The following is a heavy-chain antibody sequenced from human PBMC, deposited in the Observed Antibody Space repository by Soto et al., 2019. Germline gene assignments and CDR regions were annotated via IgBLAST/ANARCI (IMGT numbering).Heavy chain of an antibody. Sequence: EVQLLESGGGLVQPGGSLRLSCAASGFIFSSYAMSWFRQAPGKGLEWVSAMSGSGDNAYYADSVKGRFTIARGNSKNLLTLQMKSLRAEDTAIYSCARFFAAGTRGYLDSWGQGTLVTVSS. V-gene: IGHV3-23*01. CDR3: ARFFAAGTRGYLDS. CDR1: GFIFSSYA. J-gene: IGHJ4*02. D-gene: IGHD3-3*01. CDR2: MSGSGDNA.